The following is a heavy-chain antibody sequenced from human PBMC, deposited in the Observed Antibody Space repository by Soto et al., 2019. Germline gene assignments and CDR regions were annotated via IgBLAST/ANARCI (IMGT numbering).Heavy chain of an antibody. CDR1: GVTFSSYA. CDR3: AKVDVVVVAALAPFDY. V-gene: IGHV3-23*01. J-gene: IGHJ4*02. Sequence: GGSLRLSCAASGVTFSSYAMSWVRQAPGKGLEWVSAISGSGGSTYYADSVKGRFTISRDNSKNTLYLQMNSLRAEDTAVYYCAKVDVVVVAALAPFDYWGQGTLVTVSS. D-gene: IGHD2-15*01. CDR2: ISGSGGST.